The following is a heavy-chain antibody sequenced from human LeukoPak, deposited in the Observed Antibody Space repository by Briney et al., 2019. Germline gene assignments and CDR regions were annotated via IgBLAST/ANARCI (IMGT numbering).Heavy chain of an antibody. CDR1: GYTLTELS. CDR2: FDPEDGET. Sequence: ASVKVSCKVSGYTLTELSMHWVRQAPGKGLEWMGGFDPEDGETIYAQKFQGRVTMTEDTSTDTAYMELSSLRSEDTAVYYCATVYYYGSGSYREIAFDIWGQGTMVTVSS. CDR3: ATVYYYGSGSYREIAFDI. D-gene: IGHD3-10*01. V-gene: IGHV1-24*01. J-gene: IGHJ3*02.